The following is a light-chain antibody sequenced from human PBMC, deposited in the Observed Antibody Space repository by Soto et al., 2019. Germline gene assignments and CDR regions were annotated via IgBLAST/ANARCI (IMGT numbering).Light chain of an antibody. CDR1: QSVTSSS. V-gene: IGKV3-20*01. CDR3: QQYGSSPWT. Sequence: EMVLTQSPGTLSLSPGERATLSCRASQSVTSSSLAWYQQKPGQAPRLLIYGAITRATGIPDRFTGSGSGTDFTLTISGLEPEDFAVYYCQQYGSSPWTFGQGTKVDIK. CDR2: GAI. J-gene: IGKJ1*01.